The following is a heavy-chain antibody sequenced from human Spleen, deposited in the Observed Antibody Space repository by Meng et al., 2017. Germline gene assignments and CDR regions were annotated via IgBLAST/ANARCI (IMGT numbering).Heavy chain of an antibody. D-gene: IGHD1-26*01. CDR1: GFTFSSYE. V-gene: IGHV3-48*03. J-gene: IGHJ3*02. CDR2: ISSSGATI. CDR3: AREIVGAGGDASDI. Sequence: GGSLRLSCAVSGFTFSSYEMNWVRQAPGKGLEWVSYISSSGATIHYADSVKGRFTISRDNAKNSLYLQMNSLRADDTAVYYCAREIVGAGGDASDIWGQGTMVTVSS.